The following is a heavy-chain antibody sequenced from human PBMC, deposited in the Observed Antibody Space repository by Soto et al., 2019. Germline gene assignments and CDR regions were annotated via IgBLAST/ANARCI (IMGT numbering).Heavy chain of an antibody. CDR2: ISGYKGNP. CDR3: ARGGMDV. J-gene: IGHJ6*02. V-gene: IGHV1-18*01. Sequence: WVRQAPGQGLEWMGWISGYKGNPNYAQTFQGRVTMTTDTPTSTAYMELRSLRSDDTAVYYCARGGMDVWGQGTTVTVSS.